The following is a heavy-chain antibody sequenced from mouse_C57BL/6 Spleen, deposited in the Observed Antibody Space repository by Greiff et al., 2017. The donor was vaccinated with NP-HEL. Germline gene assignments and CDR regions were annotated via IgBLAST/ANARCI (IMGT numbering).Heavy chain of an antibody. CDR2: IYPRDGST. CDR3: ARSSVYYDYDGFAY. J-gene: IGHJ3*01. V-gene: IGHV1-85*01. D-gene: IGHD2-4*01. Sequence: QVQLKESGPELVKPGASVKLSCKASGYTFTSYDINWVKQRPGQGLEWIGWIYPRDGSTKYNEKFKGKATLTVDTSSSTAYMELHSLTSEDSAVYFCARSSVYYDYDGFAYWGQGTLVTVSA. CDR1: GYTFTSYD.